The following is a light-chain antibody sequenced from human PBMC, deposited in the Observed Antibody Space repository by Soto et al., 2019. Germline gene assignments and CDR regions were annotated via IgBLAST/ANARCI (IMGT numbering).Light chain of an antibody. V-gene: IGKV3-20*01. Sequence: EILFTQSPATLSVSPGERATLSCRASQSVSSNLAWYQQKPGQAPKLLIYGASNRATGVPDRFSVSWSGTDFTLTISGLEPEDSEVYYCQQYGSSPYTFGQGTKVDIK. CDR3: QQYGSSPYT. CDR2: GAS. CDR1: QSVSSN. J-gene: IGKJ2*01.